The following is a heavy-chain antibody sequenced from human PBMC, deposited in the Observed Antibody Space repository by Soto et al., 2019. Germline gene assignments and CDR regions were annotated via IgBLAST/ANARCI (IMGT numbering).Heavy chain of an antibody. CDR3: ARVWRRGGYFDL. D-gene: IGHD1-1*01. Sequence: QVQLQESGPGLVKPSETLSLTCTVSGGSMSSYYWSWIRQPPGKGLEWIGHVSFSGNPTYNPSLESRVTISADTSKNQLSLNLSSVTAADTARYYGARVWRRGGYFDLWGRGTLVTVSS. CDR1: GGSMSSYY. J-gene: IGHJ2*01. V-gene: IGHV4-59*01. CDR2: VSFSGNP.